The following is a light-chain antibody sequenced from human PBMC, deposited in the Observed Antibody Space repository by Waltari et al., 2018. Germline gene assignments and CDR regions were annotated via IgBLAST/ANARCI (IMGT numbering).Light chain of an antibody. CDR1: SSDVGGSNY. CDR2: EVS. J-gene: IGLJ3*02. Sequence: QSALTQPASVSGSPGQSITISCTGTSSDVGGSNYVPWYQHHPGKAPKLMIYEVSNRPSGVSNRFSGSKSGNTASLTISGLQAEDEGDYYCSSYAISRPWVFGGGTKLTVL. CDR3: SSYAISRPWV. V-gene: IGLV2-14*01.